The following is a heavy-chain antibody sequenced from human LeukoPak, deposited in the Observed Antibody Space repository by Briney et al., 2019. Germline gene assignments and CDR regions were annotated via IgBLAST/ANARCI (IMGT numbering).Heavy chain of an antibody. D-gene: IGHD1-1*01. CDR1: GFTLTTYY. CDR3: ARFNWLRFDH. CDR2: INEDGTEK. J-gene: IGHJ4*02. Sequence: GGSLRLSCAASGFTLTTYYMTWVRQAPGKGLEWVAHINEDGTEKYSLDSVKGRFTISRDNAKNSLYLQINNLRAEDTALYYCARFNWLRFDHWGQGTLVTVSS. V-gene: IGHV3-7*03.